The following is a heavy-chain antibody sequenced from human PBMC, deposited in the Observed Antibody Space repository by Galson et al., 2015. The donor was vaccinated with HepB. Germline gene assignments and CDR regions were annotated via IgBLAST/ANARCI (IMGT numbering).Heavy chain of an antibody. CDR1: GVTFSAYT. D-gene: IGHD1-14*01. CDR2: ISYDESQK. CDR3: ARAPEGAVDHFDL. J-gene: IGHJ4*02. V-gene: IGHV3-30-3*01. Sequence: SLRLSCAASGVTFSAYTMHWVRQAPGKGLGWVAVISYDESQKYYADSVRGRFTISRDNSKNMLYLQMNSLTPEDTAMYYCARAPEGAVDHFDLWGQGTLVNLPS.